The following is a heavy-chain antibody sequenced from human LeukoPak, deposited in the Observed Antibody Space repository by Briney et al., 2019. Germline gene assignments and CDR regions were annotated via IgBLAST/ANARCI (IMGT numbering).Heavy chain of an antibody. CDR3: ARDSMVRGVITNIDWFDP. J-gene: IGHJ5*02. D-gene: IGHD3-10*01. CDR1: GFTFSSYS. Sequence: GGSLRLSCAASGFTFSSYSMNWVRHAPGKGLEWVSSISSSSSYIYYADSVKGRVTISRDNAKNSLYLKMNSLRAEDTAVYYCARDSMVRGVITNIDWFDPWGQGTLVTVSS. V-gene: IGHV3-21*01. CDR2: ISSSSSYI.